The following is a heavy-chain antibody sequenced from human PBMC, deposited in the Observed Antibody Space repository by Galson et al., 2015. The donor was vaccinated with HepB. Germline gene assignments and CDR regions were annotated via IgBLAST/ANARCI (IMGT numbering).Heavy chain of an antibody. CDR3: ASRGVVTPYSLDY. J-gene: IGHJ4*02. D-gene: IGHD2-15*01. Sequence: SLRLSCAASGFSLSSYSMTWARQAPGKGLEWLSYITPTGDPKMYADSVKGRFTISRDNAKNSLYLQMNNLRAEDTAVYYCASRGVVTPYSLDYWGQGTLVSVSS. V-gene: IGHV3-48*01. CDR1: GFSLSSYS. CDR2: ITPTGDPK.